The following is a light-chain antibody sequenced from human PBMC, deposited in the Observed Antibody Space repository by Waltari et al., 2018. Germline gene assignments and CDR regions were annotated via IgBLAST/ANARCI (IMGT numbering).Light chain of an antibody. CDR3: QQANTFPYT. V-gene: IGKV1D-12*01. CDR1: QGIASW. J-gene: IGKJ2*01. Sequence: DIQMTQSPSSVSASIGDRVTITCRARQGIASWLAWYQQKPGKAPKVVIYAASRLRSGVPSRFSGSFSGTNFTLMITNLQPEDFATYYCQQANTFPYTFGQGTKLEIK. CDR2: AAS.